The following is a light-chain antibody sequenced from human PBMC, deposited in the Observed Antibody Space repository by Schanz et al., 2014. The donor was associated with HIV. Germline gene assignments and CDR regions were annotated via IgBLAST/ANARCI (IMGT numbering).Light chain of an antibody. CDR3: QQYNTWPRT. Sequence: EIVMTQSPATLSVSPGEGATLSCRASQDINRNLAWYLQKPGQAPKLLIYETSTRAPSFPARFSGSGSGTEFTLTISSLQSEDFAVYYCQQYNTWPRTFGQGTKVELK. CDR2: ETS. V-gene: IGKV3-15*01. J-gene: IGKJ1*01. CDR1: QDINRN.